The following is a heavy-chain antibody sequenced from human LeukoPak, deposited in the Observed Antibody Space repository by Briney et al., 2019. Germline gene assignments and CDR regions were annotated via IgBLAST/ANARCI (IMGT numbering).Heavy chain of an antibody. CDR3: ARGFLIVGATRAFDI. J-gene: IGHJ3*02. V-gene: IGHV5-51*01. Sequence: GESLKISCKGSGYSFTSCWIGWVRQMPGKGLEWMGIIYPGDSDTRYSPSFQGQVTISADKSISTAYLQWSSLKASDTAMYYCARGFLIVGATRAFDIWGQGTMVTVSS. CDR1: GYSFTSCW. D-gene: IGHD1-26*01. CDR2: IYPGDSDT.